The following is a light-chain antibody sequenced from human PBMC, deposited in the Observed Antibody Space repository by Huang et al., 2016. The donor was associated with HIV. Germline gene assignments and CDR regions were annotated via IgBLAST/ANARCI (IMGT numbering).Light chain of an antibody. V-gene: IGKV3-15*01. Sequence: EIVMTQSPATLSVSPGERATLSCRASQSVSSTLAWYQQKPGQAPRLLIYGASTRATGIPARFSGSGSGTEVTLTISSLQSEDVAVYYCQQYNNWPPKITFGQGTRLEIK. CDR1: QSVSST. CDR2: GAS. CDR3: QQYNNWPPKIT. J-gene: IGKJ5*01.